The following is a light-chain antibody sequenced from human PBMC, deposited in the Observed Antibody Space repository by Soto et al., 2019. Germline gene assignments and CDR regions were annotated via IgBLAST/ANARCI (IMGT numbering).Light chain of an antibody. CDR3: QPYNSYSRT. V-gene: IGKV1-5*03. CDR1: QSFSSW. J-gene: IGKJ1*01. Sequence: DIQMTQSPSTLSASVGDTVTISCRASQSFSSWLAWYQQKPGKAPKLLIYKASSLQSGVPSRFSGSGSGTEFTLTISSLQPDDFATYYCQPYNSYSRTFGQGTKVDI. CDR2: KAS.